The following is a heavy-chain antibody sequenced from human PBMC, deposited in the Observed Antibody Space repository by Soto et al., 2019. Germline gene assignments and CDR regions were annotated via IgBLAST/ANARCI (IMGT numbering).Heavy chain of an antibody. CDR3: ARDNFFAAAGTSSGWFDP. J-gene: IGHJ5*02. D-gene: IGHD6-13*01. Sequence: ASVKVSCKASGYPFTEYYIYWVRQAPGHGPEWMGGINPRTGDTNYAQKFQGRVTMTRDMSISTAYMELSSLRSEDTAVYYCARDNFFAAAGTSSGWFDPWGQGTLVTVSS. CDR1: GYPFTEYY. V-gene: IGHV1-2*02. CDR2: INPRTGDT.